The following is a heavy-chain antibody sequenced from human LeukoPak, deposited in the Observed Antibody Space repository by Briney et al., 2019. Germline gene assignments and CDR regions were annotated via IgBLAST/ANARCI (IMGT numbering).Heavy chain of an antibody. J-gene: IGHJ6*03. CDR1: SVSLTNYY. CDR2: IFFSGTT. Sequence: SETLSLTCTVSSVSLTNYYWSWIRQPPGKGLEWIGYIFFSGTTNYNPSLKSRVTISVDTSKNQFSLKMTSVTAADTAVYFCARGRVSSSTWYSTYYYFFYMDFWGKGTTVTVSS. V-gene: IGHV4-59*01. CDR3: ARGRVSSSTWYSTYYYFFYMDF. D-gene: IGHD4-11*01.